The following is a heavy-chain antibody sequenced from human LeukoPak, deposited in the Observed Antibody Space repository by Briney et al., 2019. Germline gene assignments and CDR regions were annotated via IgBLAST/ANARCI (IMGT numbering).Heavy chain of an antibody. CDR2: INPSDGST. V-gene: IGHV1-46*01. J-gene: IGHJ4*02. CDR3: AREAARPEYYFDY. Sequence: ASVKVSCKASGYTFTNNYMHWVQQAPGQGLEWMGIINPSDGSTRYAQKFQGRVTMTRDTSTRTVLMDLSSLRSEDTAVYYCAREAARPEYYFDYWGQGTLVTVSS. CDR1: GYTFTNNY.